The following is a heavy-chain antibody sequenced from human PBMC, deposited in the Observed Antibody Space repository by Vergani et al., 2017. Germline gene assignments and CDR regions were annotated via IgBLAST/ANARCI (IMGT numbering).Heavy chain of an antibody. CDR3: AKDMRGCSGGSCYSYYYGMDV. D-gene: IGHD2-15*01. CDR2: ISWDGGST. V-gene: IGHV3-43D*03. CDR1: GFTFDDYA. J-gene: IGHJ6*02. Sequence: EVQLVESGGVVVQPGGSLRLSCAASGFTFDDYAMHWVRQAPGKGLEWVSLISWDGGSTYYADSVKGRFTISRDNSKNPLYLQMNSLRAEDTALYYCAKDMRGCSGGSCYSYYYGMDVWGQXP.